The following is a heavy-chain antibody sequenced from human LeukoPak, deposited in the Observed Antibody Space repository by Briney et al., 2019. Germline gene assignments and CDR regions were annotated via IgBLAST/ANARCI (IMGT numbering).Heavy chain of an antibody. J-gene: IGHJ4*02. Sequence: GGSLRLSCAASGFTVSSNYMSWVRQAPGKGLEWVSVIYSGGSTYYADSVKGRFTISRGNSKNTLYLQMNSLRAEDTAVYYCARVPKDYYDSSGYTDYWGQGTLVTVSS. CDR1: GFTVSSNY. CDR2: IYSGGST. V-gene: IGHV3-53*01. D-gene: IGHD3-22*01. CDR3: ARVPKDYYDSSGYTDY.